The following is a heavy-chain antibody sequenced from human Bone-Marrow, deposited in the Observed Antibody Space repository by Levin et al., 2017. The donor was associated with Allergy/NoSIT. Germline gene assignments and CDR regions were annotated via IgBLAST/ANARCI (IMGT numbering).Heavy chain of an antibody. V-gene: IGHV4-61*08. J-gene: IGHJ4*02. CDR1: GGSVTSGDYY. CDR3: ARVSAAGGTRLFDY. D-gene: IGHD6-13*01. CDR2: IHSSGST. Sequence: SETLSLTCSVSGGSVTSGDYYWSWIRKPPGKGLEWIGFIHSSGSTNYIPSLKSRVTMSHDTSKNQLPLSLTSVTAADTAIYYCARVSAAGGTRLFDYWGQGTLVTVSS.